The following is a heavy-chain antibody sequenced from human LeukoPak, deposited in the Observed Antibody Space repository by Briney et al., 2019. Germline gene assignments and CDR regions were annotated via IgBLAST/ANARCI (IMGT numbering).Heavy chain of an antibody. CDR1: GFTFSSYW. Sequence: AGGSLRLSCAASGFTFSSYWMSWVRQAPGKGLEWVANIKQDGSEKYYVDSVKGRFTISRDNAKNSLYLQMNSLRAEDTAVYYCARVVGSSFRYYYYYMDVWGKGTTVTVSS. J-gene: IGHJ6*03. D-gene: IGHD6-6*01. CDR2: IKQDGSEK. CDR3: ARVVGSSFRYYYYYMDV. V-gene: IGHV3-7*01.